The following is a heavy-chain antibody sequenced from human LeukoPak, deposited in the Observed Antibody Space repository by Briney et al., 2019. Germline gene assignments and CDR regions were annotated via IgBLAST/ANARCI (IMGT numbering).Heavy chain of an antibody. J-gene: IGHJ4*02. CDR2: ISSSGSTI. CDR3: ARFFYGSGRPTQLDY. D-gene: IGHD3-10*01. V-gene: IGHV3-11*01. Sequence: GGSLRLSCAASGFTFSDYYMSWIRQAPGKGLEWVSYISSSGSTISHADSVKGRFTISRDNAKNSLYLQMNSLRAEDTAVYYCARFFYGSGRPTQLDYWGQGALVTVSS. CDR1: GFTFSDYY.